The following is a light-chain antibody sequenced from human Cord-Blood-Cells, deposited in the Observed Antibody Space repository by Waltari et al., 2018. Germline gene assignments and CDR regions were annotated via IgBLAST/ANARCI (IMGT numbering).Light chain of an antibody. CDR2: GAS. Sequence: EIVLTQSPGTLSLSPGERATLSCRASQSVSSSYLAWYQQKPGQAPSLRIYGASSRATGMPDRVSGSGSGTDFTLTISRLEPEDFAVYYCQQYGSSPAMYTFGQGTKLEIK. V-gene: IGKV3-20*01. CDR3: QQYGSSPAMYT. CDR1: QSVSSSY. J-gene: IGKJ2*01.